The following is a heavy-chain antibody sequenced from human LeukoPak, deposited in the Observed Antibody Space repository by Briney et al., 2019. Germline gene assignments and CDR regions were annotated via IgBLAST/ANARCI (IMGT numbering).Heavy chain of an antibody. CDR2: INWNGGST. CDR1: GFTFDDYG. D-gene: IGHD3-22*01. CDR3: ASAIAVDLRNYDSSSHAFDI. V-gene: IGHV3-20*04. Sequence: GGSLRLSCAASGFTFDDYGMSWVRQAPGKGLEWVSGINWNGGSTGYADSVKGRFTISRDNAKNSLYLQMNSLRAEDTALYYCASAIAVDLRNYDSSSHAFDIWGQGTMVTVSS. J-gene: IGHJ3*02.